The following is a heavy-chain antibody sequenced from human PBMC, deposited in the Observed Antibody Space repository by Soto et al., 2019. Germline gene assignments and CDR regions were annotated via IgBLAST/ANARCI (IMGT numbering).Heavy chain of an antibody. CDR1: GGTFSSYT. CDR2: IIPILGIA. V-gene: IGHV1-69*02. CDR3: ASPQYSSSCYQVPHYYYGMDV. Sequence: QVQLVQSGAEVKKPGSSVKVSCKASGGTFSSYTISWVRQAPGQGLEWMGRIIPILGIANYAQQFQGRVTITADKATSNAYMELSSLRSEDTAVYYCASPQYSSSCYQVPHYYYGMDVWGQGTTVTVSS. J-gene: IGHJ6*02. D-gene: IGHD6-13*01.